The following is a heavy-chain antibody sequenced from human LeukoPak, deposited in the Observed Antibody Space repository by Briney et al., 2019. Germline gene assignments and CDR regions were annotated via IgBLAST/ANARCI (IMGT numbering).Heavy chain of an antibody. Sequence: GESLRLSCAASGFTFSDYYMSWIRQAPGKGLEWVSYISSSGSTIYYADSVKGRFTISRDNAKNSLYLQMNSLRAEDTAVYYCATPQARPTAYYYYGMDVWGQGTTVTVSS. CDR1: GFTFSDYY. J-gene: IGHJ6*02. CDR3: ATPQARPTAYYYYGMDV. D-gene: IGHD5-18*01. V-gene: IGHV3-11*01. CDR2: ISSSGSTI.